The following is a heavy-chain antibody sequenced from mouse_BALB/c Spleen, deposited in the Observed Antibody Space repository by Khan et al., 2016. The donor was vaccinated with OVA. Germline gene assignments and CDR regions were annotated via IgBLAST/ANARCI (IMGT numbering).Heavy chain of an antibody. V-gene: IGHV3-2*02. D-gene: IGHD2-1*01. CDR3: ARDGNGYCDG. J-gene: IGHJ1*01. Sequence: DVKLQESGPGLVKPSQSLALTCTVSGSSITSDYAWNWIRQFPGSKLEWMGYIRYSGTTSYNPSLKSRISITRDTSKNQFFLQLNSVTIEDTATYYCARDGNGYCDGGGAGTTVTVSA. CDR2: IRYSGTT. CDR1: GSSITSDYA.